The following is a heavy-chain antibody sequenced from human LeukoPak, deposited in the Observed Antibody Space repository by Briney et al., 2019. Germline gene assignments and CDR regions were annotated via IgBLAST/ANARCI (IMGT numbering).Heavy chain of an antibody. Sequence: GGSLRLSCAASGFTVCGTHMSWVRQAPGKGLEWVSAMYTGGTTYYADSVAGRFTVSRDNSKNTLYLHMNSLRVEDTAVYYCAKDEATSGGGLASWGQGTLVSVSS. CDR2: MYTGGTT. D-gene: IGHD3-16*01. J-gene: IGHJ4*02. CDR3: AKDEATSGGGLAS. CDR1: GFTVCGTH. V-gene: IGHV3-53*01.